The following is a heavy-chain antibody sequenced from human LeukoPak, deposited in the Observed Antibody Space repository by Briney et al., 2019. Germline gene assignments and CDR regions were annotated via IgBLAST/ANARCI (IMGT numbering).Heavy chain of an antibody. CDR1: GFTFSSYW. CDR2: IKQDGSEK. D-gene: IGHD3-10*01. Sequence: GGSLRLSCAASGFTFSSYWMSWVRQAPGRGLEWVANIKQDGSEKYYVDSMKGRFTISRDNAKSSLFLQMNSLRAEDTAVYYCAKDSTTMVRGVIAYYFDYWGQGTLVTVSS. J-gene: IGHJ4*02. V-gene: IGHV3-7*03. CDR3: AKDSTTMVRGVIAYYFDY.